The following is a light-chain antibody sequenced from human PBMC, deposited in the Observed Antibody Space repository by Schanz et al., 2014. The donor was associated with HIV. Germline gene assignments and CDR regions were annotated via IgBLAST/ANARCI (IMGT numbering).Light chain of an antibody. V-gene: IGLV2-8*01. Sequence: QSALTQPPSASGSPGQSVTITCTGTSSDVGGYDFVSWYQQHPGKAPKLMIYEVTKRPLGVPNRFSGSKSGNTASLTVSGLQAEDEADYYCSSYATTKDLLFGGGTKLTVL. CDR3: SSYATTKDLL. CDR2: EVT. CDR1: SSDVGGYDF. J-gene: IGLJ2*01.